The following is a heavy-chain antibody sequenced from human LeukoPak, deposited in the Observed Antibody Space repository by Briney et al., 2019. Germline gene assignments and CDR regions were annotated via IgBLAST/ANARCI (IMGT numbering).Heavy chain of an antibody. J-gene: IGHJ4*02. CDR1: GFTFSIYS. V-gene: IGHV3-48*04. CDR3: ARTMYDTSGNPNDW. Sequence: GGSLRLSCAASGFTFSIYSMNWVRQAPGKGLQWISDISGSTTSKNYASSVKGRFTISRDNAKNSLYLQMNGLRVEDTAVYYCARTMYDTSGNPNDWWGQGTLVTVSS. D-gene: IGHD3-22*01. CDR2: ISGSTTSK.